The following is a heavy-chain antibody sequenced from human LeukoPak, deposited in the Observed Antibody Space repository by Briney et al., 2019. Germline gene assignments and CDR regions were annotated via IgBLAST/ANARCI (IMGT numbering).Heavy chain of an antibody. CDR3: AKAGPKGGYFESLDY. D-gene: IGHD3-22*01. CDR2: IRYDGSNK. Sequence: GGSLRLSCATSGFTLSSYGMHWVRQAPGKGVGGGAFIRYDGSNKYYADSVKGRFTISRDNSKNTLYLQMNSLRAEDAAVYYCAKAGPKGGYFESLDYWGQGTLVTVSS. CDR1: GFTLSSYG. V-gene: IGHV3-30*02. J-gene: IGHJ4*02.